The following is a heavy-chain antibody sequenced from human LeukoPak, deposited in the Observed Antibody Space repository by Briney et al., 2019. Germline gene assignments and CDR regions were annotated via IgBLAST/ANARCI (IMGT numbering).Heavy chain of an antibody. CDR3: AREDSIVVVPAAMRYFDL. D-gene: IGHD2-2*01. V-gene: IGHV1-2*02. CDR2: INPNSGGT. Sequence: ASVKVSCKASGYTFTGYYMHWVRQAPGQGLEWMGWINPNSGGTNYAQKFQGRVTMTTDTSTSTAYMELRSLRSDDTAVYYCAREDSIVVVPAAMRYFDLWGRGTLVTVSS. CDR1: GYTFTGYY. J-gene: IGHJ2*01.